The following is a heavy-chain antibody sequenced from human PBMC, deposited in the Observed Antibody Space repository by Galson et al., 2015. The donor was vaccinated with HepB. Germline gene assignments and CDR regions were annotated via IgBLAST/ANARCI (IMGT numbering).Heavy chain of an antibody. D-gene: IGHD3-22*01. CDR3: ARLYYYDSSGYYFDAFDI. V-gene: IGHV5-51*01. J-gene: IGHJ3*02. CDR1: GYSFTSYW. CDR2: IYPGDSDT. Sequence: QSGAEVKKPGESLKISCKGSGYSFTSYWIGWVRQMPGKGLEWMGIIYPGDSDTRYSPSFQGQVTISADKSISTAYLQWSSPKASDTAMYYCARLYYYDSSGYYFDAFDIWGQGTMVTVSS.